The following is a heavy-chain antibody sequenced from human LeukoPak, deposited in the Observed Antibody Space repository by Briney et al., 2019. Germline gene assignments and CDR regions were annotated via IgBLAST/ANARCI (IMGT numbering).Heavy chain of an antibody. J-gene: IGHJ3*02. CDR3: ARDVDVVATSENDGFDI. Sequence: SETLSLTCSVSGVSISSGGYYWSWIRQHPGKGLEWIGYIYYSGSTHYNPSLKSRVTISVDTFKNQFSLKLSSVTAADTAVYYCARDVDVVATSENDGFDIWGQGTMVTVSS. D-gene: IGHD5-12*01. V-gene: IGHV4-31*03. CDR1: GVSISSGGYY. CDR2: IYYSGST.